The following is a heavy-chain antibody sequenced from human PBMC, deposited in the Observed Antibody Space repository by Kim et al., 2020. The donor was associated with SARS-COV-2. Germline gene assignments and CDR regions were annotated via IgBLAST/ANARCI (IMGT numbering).Heavy chain of an antibody. V-gene: IGHV3-30*04. CDR2: ISYDGSNK. CDR1: GFTFSSYA. D-gene: IGHD6-13*01. J-gene: IGHJ4*02. CDR3: ARDEASSWYENFDY. Sequence: GGSLRLSCAASGFTFSSYAMHWVRQAPGKGLEWVAVISYDGSNKYYADSVKGRFTISRDNSKNTLYLQMNSLRAEDTAVYYCARDEASSWYENFDYWGQGTLVTVSS.